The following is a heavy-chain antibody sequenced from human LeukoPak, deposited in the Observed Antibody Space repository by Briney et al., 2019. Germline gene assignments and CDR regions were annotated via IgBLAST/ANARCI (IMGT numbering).Heavy chain of an antibody. Sequence: AGGSLRLSCAASGFTFSSYSMNWVRQAPGKGLEWVSSISSSSSYIYYADSVKGRFTISRDNAKNSLYLQMNSLRAEDTAVYYCARDSDYYDSSGYSFLPSYYGMDVWGQGTTVTVSS. D-gene: IGHD3-22*01. CDR3: ARDSDYYDSSGYSFLPSYYGMDV. J-gene: IGHJ6*02. CDR1: GFTFSSYS. V-gene: IGHV3-21*01. CDR2: ISSSSSYI.